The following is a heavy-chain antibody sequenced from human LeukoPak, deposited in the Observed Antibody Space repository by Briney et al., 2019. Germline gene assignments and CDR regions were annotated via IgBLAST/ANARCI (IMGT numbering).Heavy chain of an antibody. D-gene: IGHD4-17*01. CDR3: ARAPDYGDYGD. CDR2: INHSGST. J-gene: IGHJ4*02. V-gene: IGHV4-34*01. CDR1: GFTFSSYA. Sequence: GSLRLSCAASGFTFSSYAMSWIRQPPGKGLEWIGEINHSGSTNYNPSLKSRVTISVDTSKNQFSLKLNSVTAADTAVYYCARAPDYGDYGDWGQGTLVTVSS.